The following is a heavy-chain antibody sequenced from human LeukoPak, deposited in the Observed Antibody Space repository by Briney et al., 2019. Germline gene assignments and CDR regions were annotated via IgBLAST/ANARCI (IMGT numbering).Heavy chain of an antibody. CDR2: FDPEDGET. D-gene: IGHD6-13*01. V-gene: IGHV1-24*01. CDR3: AQKSSSWTNFDY. CDR1: GYTLTELS. J-gene: IGHJ4*02. Sequence: ASVRVSCKVSGYTLTELSMHWVRQAPGKGLERMGGFDPEDGETIYAQNFQGRVTMTEDTSTDTAYMELSSLRSEDTAVYYCAQKSSSWTNFDYWGQGTLVTVSS.